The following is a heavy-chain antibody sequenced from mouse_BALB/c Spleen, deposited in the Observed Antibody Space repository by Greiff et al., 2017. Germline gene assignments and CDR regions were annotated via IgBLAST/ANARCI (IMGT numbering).Heavy chain of an antibody. D-gene: IGHD3-1*01. CDR3: ARDVGGYFDY. J-gene: IGHJ2*01. Sequence: VQLKESGAELARPGASVKMSCKASGYTFTSYTMHWVKQRPGQGLEWIGYINPSSGYTNYNQKFKDKATLTADKSSSTAYMQLSSLTSEDSAVYYCARDVGGYFDYWGQGTTLTVSS. CDR1: GYTFTSYT. V-gene: IGHV1-4*01. CDR2: INPSSGYT.